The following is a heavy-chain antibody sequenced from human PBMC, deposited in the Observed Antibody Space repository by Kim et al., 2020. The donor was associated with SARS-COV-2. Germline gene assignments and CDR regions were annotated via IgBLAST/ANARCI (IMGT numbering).Heavy chain of an antibody. Sequence: SETLSLTCTVSGGSISSSNYYWGWIRQPPGKGLERIGYIYYSGNTYYNPSLKSRVTVSVDTSKNQFSLKLSSVTAADTAVYYCARTIAGRPEAFDIWGQGTMVTVSS. D-gene: IGHD6-6*01. V-gene: IGHV4-39*01. CDR3: ARTIAGRPEAFDI. CDR2: IYYSGNT. J-gene: IGHJ3*02. CDR1: GGSISSSNYY.